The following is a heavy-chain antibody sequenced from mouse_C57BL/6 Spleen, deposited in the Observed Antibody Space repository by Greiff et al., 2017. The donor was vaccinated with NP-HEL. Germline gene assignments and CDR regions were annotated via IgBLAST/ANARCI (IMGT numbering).Heavy chain of an antibody. V-gene: IGHV14-4*01. J-gene: IGHJ2*01. Sequence: VHVKQSGAELVRPGASVKLSCTASGFNIKDDYMHWVKQRPEQGLEWIGWIDPENGDTEYASKFQGKATITADTSSNTAYLQLSSLTSEDTAVYYCTKGGSNDYWGQGTTLTVSS. CDR1: GFNIKDDY. CDR2: IDPENGDT. D-gene: IGHD1-1*01. CDR3: TKGGSNDY.